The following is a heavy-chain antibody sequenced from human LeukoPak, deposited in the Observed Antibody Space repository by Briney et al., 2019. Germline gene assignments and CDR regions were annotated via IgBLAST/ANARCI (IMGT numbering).Heavy chain of an antibody. CDR1: GYSFSSYG. CDR2: ISGNNGNT. CDR3: ARGGRDSSSWFFDY. J-gene: IGHJ4*02. V-gene: IGHV1-18*01. D-gene: IGHD6-13*01. Sequence: GASVKVSCKASGYSFSSYGTSWVRQAPGQGLEWMTWISGNNGNTDFAKNFQGRVTMTTDTSTTTVYMELRSLKSDDTAVYFCARGGRDSSSWFFDYGGQGTVVTVPS.